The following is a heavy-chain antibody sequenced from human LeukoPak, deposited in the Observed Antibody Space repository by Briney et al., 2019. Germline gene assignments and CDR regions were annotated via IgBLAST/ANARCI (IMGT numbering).Heavy chain of an antibody. J-gene: IGHJ3*02. CDR2: ISAYNGNT. CDR1: GYTFTSYG. CDR3: ARGGRWELPRPYSFDI. V-gene: IGHV1-18*01. Sequence: GASVKVSCKASGYTFTSYGISWVRRAPGQGLEWVGWISAYNGNTNYAQKLQGRVTMTTDTSTTTAYMELRSLRSDDTAVYYCARGGRWELPRPYSFDIWGQGTMVTVSS. D-gene: IGHD1-26*01.